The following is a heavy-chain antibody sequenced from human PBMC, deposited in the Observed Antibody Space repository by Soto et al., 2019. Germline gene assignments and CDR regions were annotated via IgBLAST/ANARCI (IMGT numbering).Heavy chain of an antibody. J-gene: IGHJ5*02. D-gene: IGHD2-2*01. CDR1: GYTFTSYA. Sequence: QVPLVQSGAEVKKPGASVKVSCKASGYTFTSYAMHWVRQAPGQRLEWMGWINAGNGNTKYSQKFQGRVTITRDTSASTAYMELSSLRSEDTAVYYCARDRDCSSTSCYVWFDPWGQGTLVTVSS. CDR2: INAGNGNT. V-gene: IGHV1-3*01. CDR3: ARDRDCSSTSCYVWFDP.